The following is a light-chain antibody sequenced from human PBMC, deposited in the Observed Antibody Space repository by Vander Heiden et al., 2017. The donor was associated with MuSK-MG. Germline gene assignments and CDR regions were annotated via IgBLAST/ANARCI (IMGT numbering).Light chain of an antibody. CDR3: QQSYSTPRAYT. Sequence: DIQMTQSPSSLSASVGDRVTITCRASQSISSYLNWYQQKPGKAPKLLIYAASSLQSGVPSRFSGSGSGTDFTLTISSLQPEDFANYYCQQSYSTPRAYTFGQGTKLEIK. V-gene: IGKV1-39*01. J-gene: IGKJ2*01. CDR2: AAS. CDR1: QSISSY.